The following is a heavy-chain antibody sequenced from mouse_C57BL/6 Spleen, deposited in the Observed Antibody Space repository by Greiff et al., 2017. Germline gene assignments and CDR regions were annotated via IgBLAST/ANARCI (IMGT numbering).Heavy chain of an antibody. J-gene: IGHJ2*01. V-gene: IGHV5-9-1*02. CDR1: GFTFSSYA. CDR3: TRGVAVGYYFDY. D-gene: IGHD1-1*01. CDR2: ISSGGDYS. Sequence: EVKLVESGEGLVKPGGSLKLSCAASGFTFSSYAMSWVRQTPEKRLEWVAYISSGGDYSYYADTVKGRFTISRDTARNTLYLQMSSLKSEDTAMYYCTRGVAVGYYFDYWGQGTTLTVSS.